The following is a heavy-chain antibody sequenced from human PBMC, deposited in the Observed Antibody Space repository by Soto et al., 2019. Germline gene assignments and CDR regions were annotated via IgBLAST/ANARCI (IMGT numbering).Heavy chain of an antibody. CDR1: GTTISSGDHY. Sequence: QVQLQESGPGLVKPSQTLSLTCTVSGTTISSGDHYWSWIRQAPGKGLEWIGYMYYTGKTYYNTSLQSRVTLSVDTSKNQFSLTMTSVTAADTAMYFCDRVYGRGDYFDFWGRGTRVSVSS. CDR3: DRVYGRGDYFDF. V-gene: IGHV4-30-4*01. D-gene: IGHD1-26*01. J-gene: IGHJ4*02. CDR2: MYYTGKT.